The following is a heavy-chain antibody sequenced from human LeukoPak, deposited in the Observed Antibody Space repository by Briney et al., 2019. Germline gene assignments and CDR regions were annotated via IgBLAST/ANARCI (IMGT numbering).Heavy chain of an antibody. Sequence: GGSLRLSCAASGFTFRSYWMHWVRQAPGKGLVCVSRINSDGSSTNYADSVKGRFTISRDDAKNTLYLQMNSLRAEDTAVYYCVRDPRFSENFDYWGQGALVTVSS. CDR3: VRDPRFSENFDY. V-gene: IGHV3-74*01. CDR1: GFTFRSYW. CDR2: INSDGSST. J-gene: IGHJ4*02. D-gene: IGHD6-25*01.